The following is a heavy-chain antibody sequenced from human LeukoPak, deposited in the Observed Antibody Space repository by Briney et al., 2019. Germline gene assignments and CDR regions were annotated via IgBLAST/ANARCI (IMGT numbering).Heavy chain of an antibody. CDR1: GYTFTSYW. CDR3: ARIEGSTFDY. Sequence: GESLKISCKGSGYTFTSYWIGWVRQMPGKGLEWMGIIYPGDPESKYRPSLQGQVAISVDKSINTAYLQWSRLKASDTAIYYCARIEGSTFDYWGQGTLVTVSS. V-gene: IGHV5-51*01. J-gene: IGHJ4*02. CDR2: IYPGDPES.